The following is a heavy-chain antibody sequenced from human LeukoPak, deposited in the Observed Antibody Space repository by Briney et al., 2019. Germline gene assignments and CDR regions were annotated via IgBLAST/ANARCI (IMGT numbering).Heavy chain of an antibody. D-gene: IGHD3-10*01. J-gene: IGHJ6*03. CDR3: ARGRRFGELFGYYYYMDV. CDR2: MNPNSGNT. V-gene: IGHV1-8*03. Sequence: GASVKVSCKASVYTFTSYGINWVRQATGQGLEWMGWMNPNSGNTGYAQKFQGRVTITRNTSISTAYMELSSLRSEDTAVYYCARGRRFGELFGYYYYMDVWGKGTTVTVSS. CDR1: VYTFTSYG.